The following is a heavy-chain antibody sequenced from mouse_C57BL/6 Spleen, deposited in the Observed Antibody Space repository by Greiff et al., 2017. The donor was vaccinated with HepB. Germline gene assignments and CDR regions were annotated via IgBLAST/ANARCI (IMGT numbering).Heavy chain of an antibody. CDR2: IWSDGST. V-gene: IGHV2-6*03. D-gene: IGHD2-3*01. CDR3: ARPAYDCYSLWFAY. J-gene: IGHJ3*01. Sequence: QVQLKESGPGLVAPSQSLSITCTVSGFSLTSYGVHWVRQPPGKGLEWLVVIWSDGSTTYNSALKSRLSISKDNSKSQVFLKMNSLQTDDTAMYYCARPAYDCYSLWFAYWGQGTLVTVSA. CDR1: GFSLTSYG.